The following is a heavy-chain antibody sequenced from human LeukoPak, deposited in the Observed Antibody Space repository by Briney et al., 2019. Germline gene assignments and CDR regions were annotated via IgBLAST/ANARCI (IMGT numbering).Heavy chain of an antibody. V-gene: IGHV1-18*01. CDR3: ARLSPDCFDY. D-gene: IGHD3-16*02. J-gene: IGHJ4*02. CDR2: ISAYNDDT. Sequence: GASVKVSCKASGYTFTSYGISWVRQAPGQGLEWTGWISAYNDDTNSAQKFQGRVTMTTDTSTSTAYMELRSLRSDDTAVYYCARLSPDCFDYWGQGTLVTVSS. CDR1: GYTFTSYG.